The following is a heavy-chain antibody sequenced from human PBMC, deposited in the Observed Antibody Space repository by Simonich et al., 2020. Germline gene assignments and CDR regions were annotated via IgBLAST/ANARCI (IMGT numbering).Heavy chain of an antibody. J-gene: IGHJ4*02. V-gene: IGHV2-5*02. CDR2: IYWADDK. CDR1: GFSLSTSGVG. CDR3: AHRRHSSGYYYYLDY. D-gene: IGHD3-22*01. Sequence: HITLKASGPTLVTPTQTLTLTCTFSGFSLSTSGVGVFCLRQPPVKSLECIALIYWADDKRYSTSLKSRLTITKDTSKNQVVLTMTNMDPVDTATYYCAHRRHSSGYYYYLDYWGQGTLVTVSS.